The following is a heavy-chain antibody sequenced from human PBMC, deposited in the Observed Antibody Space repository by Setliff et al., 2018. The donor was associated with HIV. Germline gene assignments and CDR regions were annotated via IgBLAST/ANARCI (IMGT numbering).Heavy chain of an antibody. CDR1: GGSINSDNYY. Sequence: SETLSLTCSVSGGSINSDNYYWGWIRQAPGKGLEWIGSIYYSGTTYYNPSLRGRVTISVDRSRNQFSLKLSSVTAADTAVYHCARRVILSYGYYFDYWGQGTLVTVSS. J-gene: IGHJ4*02. D-gene: IGHD3-16*02. CDR3: ARRVILSYGYYFDY. V-gene: IGHV4-39*01. CDR2: IYYSGTT.